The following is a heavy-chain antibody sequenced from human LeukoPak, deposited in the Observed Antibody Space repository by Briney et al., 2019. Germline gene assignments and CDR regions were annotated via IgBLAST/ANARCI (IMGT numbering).Heavy chain of an antibody. CDR2: IRVNGDTA. Sequence: PGGSLRLSCAASGFTFSSIAMTWVRQAPGKGLEWVSTIRVNGDTAYKADSVRGRFAISRDDSKNALFLQMNSLRLEDTAIYYCAKGQELDDGVFDSWGQGTRVTVSS. J-gene: IGHJ4*02. CDR1: GFTFSSIA. CDR3: AKGQELDDGVFDS. D-gene: IGHD1-1*01. V-gene: IGHV3-23*01.